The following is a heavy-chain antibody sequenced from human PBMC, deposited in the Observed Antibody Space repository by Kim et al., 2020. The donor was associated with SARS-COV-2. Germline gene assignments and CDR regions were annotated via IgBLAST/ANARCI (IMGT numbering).Heavy chain of an antibody. J-gene: IGHJ6*02. CDR1: GFTFSSYG. V-gene: IGHV3-33*01. Sequence: GGSLRLSCAASGFTFSSYGMHWVRQAPGKGLEWVAVIWYDGSNKYYADSVKGRFTISRDNSKNTLYLQMNSLRAEDTAVYYCARDYSNPERGYYYYGMDVWGQGTTVTVSS. CDR2: IWYDGSNK. CDR3: ARDYSNPERGYYYYGMDV. D-gene: IGHD4-4*01.